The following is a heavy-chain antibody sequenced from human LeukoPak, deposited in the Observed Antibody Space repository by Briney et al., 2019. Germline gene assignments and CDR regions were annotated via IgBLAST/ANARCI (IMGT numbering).Heavy chain of an antibody. CDR1: GFTFRSYG. CDR3: ASIVVVPAASSDACDI. CDR2: IWYDGSNN. Sequence: PGRSLRLSCAASGFTFRSYGMHWVRQAPGKGLEGVAVIWYDGSNNYYADSVKGRFTMSRDNSKNTLYLQMNSLRAEDTAVYYCASIVVVPAASSDACDIWGQGTMVTVSS. D-gene: IGHD2-2*01. J-gene: IGHJ3*02. V-gene: IGHV3-33*01.